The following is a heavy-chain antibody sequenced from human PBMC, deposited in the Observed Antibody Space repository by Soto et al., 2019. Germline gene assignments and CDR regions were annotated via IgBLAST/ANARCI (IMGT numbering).Heavy chain of an antibody. CDR1: GFTFNRAL. V-gene: IGHV3-23*01. J-gene: IGHJ6*02. D-gene: IGHD6-13*01. CDR2: ITGGGDNT. CDR3: ARDRKLQQLGHYYYGMDV. Sequence: GGSLRLSCAAPGFTFNRALLNWGRQAPGEGLGWVSAITGGGDNTYYADSVRGRFTISRDNSKNTLYLQMNSLRAEDTAVYYCARDRKLQQLGHYYYGMDVWGQGTTVTVSS.